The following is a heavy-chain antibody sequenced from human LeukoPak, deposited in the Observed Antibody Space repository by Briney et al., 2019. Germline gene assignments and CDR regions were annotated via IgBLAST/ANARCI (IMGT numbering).Heavy chain of an antibody. CDR2: ISGSGGST. D-gene: IGHD6-19*01. V-gene: IGHV3-23*01. Sequence: GGSLRLSCAASGFTFSSYAMSWVRQAPGKGLEWVSSISGSGGSTYYADSVKGRFTTSRDNSKNTLYLQMNSLRAEDTAVYYCAKGYIAVALQFDYWGQGTLVTVSS. J-gene: IGHJ4*02. CDR1: GFTFSSYA. CDR3: AKGYIAVALQFDY.